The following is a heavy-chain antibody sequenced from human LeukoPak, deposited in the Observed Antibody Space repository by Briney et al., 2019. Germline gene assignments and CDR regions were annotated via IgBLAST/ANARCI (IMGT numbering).Heavy chain of an antibody. CDR2: INHSGST. CDR3: ARGEYYGSGINY. Sequence: SETLSLTCAVYGGSFSGYYWSWIRQPPGKGLEWIGEINHSGSTNYNPSLKSRVTISVDTSKNQFSLKLSSVTAADTAVYYCARGEYYGSGINYWGQGTLVTVSS. D-gene: IGHD3-10*01. CDR1: GGSFSGYY. J-gene: IGHJ4*02. V-gene: IGHV4-34*01.